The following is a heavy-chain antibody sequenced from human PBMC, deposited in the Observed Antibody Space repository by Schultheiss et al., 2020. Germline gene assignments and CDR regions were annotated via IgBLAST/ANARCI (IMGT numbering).Heavy chain of an antibody. D-gene: IGHD3-10*02. V-gene: IGHV4-4*07. Sequence: SQTLSLTCTVSGGSISSYYWSWIRQPAGKGLEWSGSIYYSGNTYYNPSLKSRVTISVDRSKNQFSLKLSSVTAADTAVYYCAREVIPGMFYYYYYMDVWGKGTTVTVSS. CDR3: AREVIPGMFYYYYYMDV. CDR2: IYYSGNT. J-gene: IGHJ6*03. CDR1: GGSISSYY.